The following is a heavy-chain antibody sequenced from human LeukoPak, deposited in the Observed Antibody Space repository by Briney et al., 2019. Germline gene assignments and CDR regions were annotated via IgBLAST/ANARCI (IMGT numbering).Heavy chain of an antibody. Sequence: GESLKISCKASGYIFTNYWIAWVRQMPGNGLEWMGIINPVNSDSRYSPSFQGQVTMSVDKSINTAYLQWSSLEASDTAMYYCARRLRYCSGGSCYSQAFDIWGQGTMVTVSS. J-gene: IGHJ3*02. CDR3: ARRLRYCSGGSCYSQAFDI. CDR1: GYIFTNYW. V-gene: IGHV5-51*01. D-gene: IGHD2-15*01. CDR2: INPVNSDS.